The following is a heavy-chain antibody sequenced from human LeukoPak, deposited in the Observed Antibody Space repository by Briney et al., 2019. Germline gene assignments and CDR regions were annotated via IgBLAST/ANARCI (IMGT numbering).Heavy chain of an antibody. CDR1: GFIFSTYS. CDR3: AELGITMIGGV. J-gene: IGHJ6*04. Sequence: GGSLRLSCAASGFIFSTYSVNWVRQAPGKGLEWVSYISDSGSTIYYADSVKGRFTISRDNAKNSLYLQMNSLRAEDTAVYYCAELGITMIGGVWGKGTTVTISS. D-gene: IGHD3-10*02. V-gene: IGHV3-48*04. CDR2: ISDSGSTI.